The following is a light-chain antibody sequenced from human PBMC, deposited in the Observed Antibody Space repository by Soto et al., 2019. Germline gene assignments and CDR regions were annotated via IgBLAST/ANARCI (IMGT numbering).Light chain of an antibody. CDR2: WGS. CDR1: QSLLHGDGRNY. V-gene: IGKV2-28*01. Sequence: DIVMTQSPLSLPVTPGESASISCRSSQSLLHGDGRNYLDWFLQKPGQSPQLLIYWGSTRASGVPDRFSGGGSGTDFTLEISRVEAEDVGVYYCMQTLQTTWTFGQGTKVEIK. J-gene: IGKJ1*01. CDR3: MQTLQTTWT.